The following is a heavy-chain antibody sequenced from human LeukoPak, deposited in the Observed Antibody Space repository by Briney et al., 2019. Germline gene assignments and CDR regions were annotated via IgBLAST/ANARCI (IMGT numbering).Heavy chain of an antibody. CDR1: GGSISSGGYY. J-gene: IGHJ5*02. D-gene: IGHD3-3*01. V-gene: IGHV4-31*03. CDR3: ARGAYDFWSGLRDWFDP. CDR2: IYYSGSI. Sequence: SQTLSLTCTVSGGSISSGGYYWSWIRQHPGKGLEWIGYIYYSGSIYYNPSLKSRVTISVDTSKNQFSLKLSSVTAADTAVYYCARGAYDFWSGLRDWFDPWGQGTLVTVSS.